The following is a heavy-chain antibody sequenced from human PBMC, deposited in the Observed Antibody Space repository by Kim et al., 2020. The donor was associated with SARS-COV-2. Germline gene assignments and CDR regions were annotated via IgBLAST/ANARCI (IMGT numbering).Heavy chain of an antibody. CDR2: ISGSGAEK. CDR3: AKDRPTSQYDSSGYALRPQDFYGLDA. V-gene: IGHV3-23*01. J-gene: IGHJ6*02. Sequence: GGSLRLSCAASGFMFSRYDMTWVRQAPGKGLEFVAYISGSGAEKFYADFVKGRFTISRDNSNNTIFLQMSSLRVEDTAIYYCAKDRPTSQYDSSGYALRPQDFYGLDAWGQGTTVTVSS. D-gene: IGHD3-22*01. CDR1: GFMFSRYD.